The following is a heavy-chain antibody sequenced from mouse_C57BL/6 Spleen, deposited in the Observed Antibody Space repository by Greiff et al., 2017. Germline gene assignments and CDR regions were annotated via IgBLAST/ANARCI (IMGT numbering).Heavy chain of an antibody. CDR1: GYTFTDYE. J-gene: IGHJ4*01. CDR2: IDPETGGT. D-gene: IGHD2-4*01. V-gene: IGHV1-15*01. Sequence: LQESGAELVRPGASVTLSCKASGYTFTDYEMHWVKQTPVHGLEWIGAIDPETGGTAYNQKFKGKAILTADKSSSTAYMELRSLTSEDSAVYYCTRYDYDDGYYAMDYWGQGTSVTVSS. CDR3: TRYDYDDGYYAMDY.